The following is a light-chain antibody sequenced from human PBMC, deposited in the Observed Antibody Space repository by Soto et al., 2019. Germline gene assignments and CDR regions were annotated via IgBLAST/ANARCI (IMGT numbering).Light chain of an antibody. V-gene: IGKV1-5*03. CDR1: QTISSW. Sequence: SQSPSTLSGTIGDRVTITCRASQTISSWLAWYQQKPGKAPKLLIYKAYTLKSGVPSRFSGSGSGTEFTLTISSLQPDDSATYYCQQYHSYSWTFGQGAKV. CDR3: QQYHSYSWT. CDR2: KAY. J-gene: IGKJ1*01.